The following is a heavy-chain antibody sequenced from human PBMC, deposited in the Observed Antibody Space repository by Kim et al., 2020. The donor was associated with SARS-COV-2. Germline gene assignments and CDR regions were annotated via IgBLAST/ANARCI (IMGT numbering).Heavy chain of an antibody. CDR1: GGSVSSGSYY. J-gene: IGHJ6*02. V-gene: IGHV4-61*01. D-gene: IGHD6-19*01. Sequence: SETLSLTCTVSGGSVSSGSYYWSWIRQPPGKGLEWIGYIYYSGSTNYNPSLKSRVTISVDTSKNQFSLKLSSVTAADTAVYYCARLAVAGLYYYYGMDVWGQGTTVTVSS. CDR3: ARLAVAGLYYYYGMDV. CDR2: IYYSGST.